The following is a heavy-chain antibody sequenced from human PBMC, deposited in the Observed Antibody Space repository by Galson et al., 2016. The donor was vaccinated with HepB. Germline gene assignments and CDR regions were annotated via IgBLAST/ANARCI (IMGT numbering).Heavy chain of an antibody. D-gene: IGHD2-15*01. CDR3: AGRYCGGGSCYSYFYYGMDV. J-gene: IGHJ6*02. Sequence: SVKVSCKASGYTFTGYYMHWVRQAPGQGLEWMGGIIPISTSPNYAQKFQGRVTIAADESTSTAYMELSSLRSEDTAVDYCAGRYCGGGSCYSYFYYGMDVWGQGTTVSVSS. CDR1: GYTFTGYY. V-gene: IGHV1-69*13. CDR2: IIPISTSP.